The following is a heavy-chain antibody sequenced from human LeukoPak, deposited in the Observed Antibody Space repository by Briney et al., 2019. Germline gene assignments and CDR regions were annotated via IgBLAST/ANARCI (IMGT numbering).Heavy chain of an antibody. CDR3: AKDRTMMENGYFDY. CDR2: ITSSGTTI. V-gene: IGHV3-48*01. J-gene: IGHJ4*02. CDR1: GFTFSSYN. D-gene: IGHD3-22*01. Sequence: GGSLRPSCAASGFTFSSYNMNWVRQAPGKGLECVSYITSSGTTIYYADSVKGRFTISRDNSKNTLYLQMNSLRAEDTAVYYCAKDRTMMENGYFDYWGQGTLVTVSS.